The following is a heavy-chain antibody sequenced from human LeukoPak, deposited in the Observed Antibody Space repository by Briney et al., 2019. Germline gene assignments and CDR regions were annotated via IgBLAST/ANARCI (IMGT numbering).Heavy chain of an antibody. V-gene: IGHV1-18*01. J-gene: IGHJ5*02. CDR2: ISAYNGNT. CDR3: ARVILVGWFDP. CDR1: GYTFTSYS. D-gene: IGHD3-16*02. Sequence: ASVKVSCKASGYTFTSYSINWVRQAPGQGLEWMGWISAYNGNTNYAQKLQGRVTMTTDTSTSTAYMELRSLRSDDTAVYYCARVILVGWFDPWGQGTLVTVSS.